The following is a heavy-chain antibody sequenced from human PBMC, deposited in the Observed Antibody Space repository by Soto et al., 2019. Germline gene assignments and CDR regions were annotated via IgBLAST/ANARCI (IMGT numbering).Heavy chain of an antibody. CDR2: IYYSGST. J-gene: IGHJ6*02. CDR1: GGSISSGGYY. Sequence: TLSLTCTVSGGSISSGGYYWSWIRQHPGKGLEWIGYIYYSGSTYYNPSLKSRVTISVDTSKNQFSLKLSSVTAADTAVYYCARDVEGIAVAGTVYYYYGMDVWGQGTMVTVSS. CDR3: ARDVEGIAVAGTVYYYYGMDV. V-gene: IGHV4-31*03. D-gene: IGHD6-19*01.